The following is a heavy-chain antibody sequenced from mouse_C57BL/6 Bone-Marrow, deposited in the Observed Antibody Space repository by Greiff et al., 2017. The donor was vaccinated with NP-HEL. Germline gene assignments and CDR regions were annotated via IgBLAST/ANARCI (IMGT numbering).Heavy chain of an antibody. V-gene: IGHV1-81*01. CDR1: GYTFTSYG. Sequence: VQLQQSGAELARPGASVKLSCTASGYTFTSYGISWVKQRTGQGLEWIGEIYPRSGNTYYNEKFKGKATLTADKSSSTAYMELRSLTSEDSAVYFCSQALGWYFDVWGTGTTVTVSS. J-gene: IGHJ1*03. D-gene: IGHD1-3*01. CDR2: IYPRSGNT. CDR3: SQALGWYFDV.